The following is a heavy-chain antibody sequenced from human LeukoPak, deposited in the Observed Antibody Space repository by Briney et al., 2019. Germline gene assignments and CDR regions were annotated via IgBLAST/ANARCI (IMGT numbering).Heavy chain of an antibody. CDR2: IYYSGST. CDR1: GGSISSYY. J-gene: IGHJ6*03. Sequence: KPSETLSLTCTVSGGSISSYYWSWIRQPPGKGLEWIGYIYYSGSTNYNPSLKSRVTISVDTPKNQFSLKLTSVTAADTAVYYCARTTEGGYTYGYFYYYYMDVWGKGTTVTISS. V-gene: IGHV4-59*01. CDR3: ARTTEGGYTYGYFYYYYMDV. D-gene: IGHD5-18*01.